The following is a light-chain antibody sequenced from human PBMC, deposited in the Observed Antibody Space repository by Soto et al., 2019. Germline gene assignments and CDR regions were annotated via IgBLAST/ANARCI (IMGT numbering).Light chain of an antibody. J-gene: IGLJ3*02. CDR3: SSYARDSSL. V-gene: IGLV2-23*01. Sequence: QSALTQPASVSGSPGQSITISCTGTSSDINYNLVSWYQQHPGKAPKLMIYEGRKRPSGVSDRFSGSKSGNTASLTISGLQAEDEADYYCSSYARDSSLFGGGTQLTVL. CDR2: EGR. CDR1: SSDINYNL.